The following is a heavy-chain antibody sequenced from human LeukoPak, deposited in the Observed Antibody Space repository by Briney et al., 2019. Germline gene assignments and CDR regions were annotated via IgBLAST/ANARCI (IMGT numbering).Heavy chain of an antibody. V-gene: IGHV4-59*12. CDR2: IYYSGST. D-gene: IGHD3-10*02. CDR1: GGSISSYY. J-gene: IGHJ6*03. Sequence: PSETLSLTCTVSGGSISSYYWSWIRQPPGKGLEWIGYIYYSGSTNYNPSLKSRVTISVDTSKNQFSLKLSSVTAADTAVYYCARDVRGYYYYYMDVWGKGTTVTISS. CDR3: ARDVRGYYYYYMDV.